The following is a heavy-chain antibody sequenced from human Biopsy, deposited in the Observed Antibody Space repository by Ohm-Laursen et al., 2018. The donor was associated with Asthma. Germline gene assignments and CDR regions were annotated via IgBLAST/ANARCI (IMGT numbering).Heavy chain of an antibody. D-gene: IGHD2-2*01. CDR1: GGTFNTYV. Sequence: SVKVSCKSLGGTFNTYVIGWVRQAPGQGLEWMGGINSVFGTTTYTQKFQDRVTITADDSTSTVYMELSSLRSEDTAVDYCARKAGSCISRTCYSLDFWGQGTLVTVSS. J-gene: IGHJ4*02. CDR2: INSVFGTT. V-gene: IGHV1-69*13. CDR3: ARKAGSCISRTCYSLDF.